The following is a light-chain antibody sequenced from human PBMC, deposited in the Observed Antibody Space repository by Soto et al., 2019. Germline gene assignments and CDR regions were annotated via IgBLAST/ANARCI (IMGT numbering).Light chain of an antibody. V-gene: IGKV1-5*01. Sequence: QMTQSPSTLSGSVGDRVTITCRASQNINNWLAWYQQKPGKAPKLLVYDASSLGSGVPSRFSGSGSGTEFTLTISSLQPDESATYYCQQYNNYFGPGTKVDIK. CDR1: QNINNW. CDR2: DAS. CDR3: QQYNNY. J-gene: IGKJ3*01.